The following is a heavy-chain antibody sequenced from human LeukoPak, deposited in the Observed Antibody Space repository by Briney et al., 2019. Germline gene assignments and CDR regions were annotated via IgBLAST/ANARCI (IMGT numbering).Heavy chain of an antibody. CDR2: ITSSSSYA. V-gene: IGHV3-21*01. Sequence: GGSLRLSCEASGFTFSTYNMNWVRQAPGKRLEWVSSITSSSSYAFYADSVKGRFTISRDNAKSSLYLQMNNLRAEDTAVYYCARVTAVAGNYYYYMDVWGKGTTVTVSS. CDR3: ARVTAVAGNYYYYMDV. CDR1: GFTFSTYN. J-gene: IGHJ6*03. D-gene: IGHD6-19*01.